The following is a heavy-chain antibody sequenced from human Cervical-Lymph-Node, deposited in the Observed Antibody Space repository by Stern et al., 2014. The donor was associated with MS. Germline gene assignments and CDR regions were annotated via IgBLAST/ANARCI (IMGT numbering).Heavy chain of an antibody. CDR3: ATGPAKIDYYFDY. CDR1: GYTLTELS. D-gene: IGHD4/OR15-4a*01. V-gene: IGHV1-24*01. J-gene: IGHJ4*02. Sequence: VQLVQSGAEVKKPGASVKVSCKVSGYTLTELSMHWVRQAPGKGLEWMGGFDPEDGETIYAQKFQGIVTMTEYSSPDTAYMELSSLRSEDTAGYYCATGPAKIDYYFDYWGQGTLVTVSS. CDR2: FDPEDGET.